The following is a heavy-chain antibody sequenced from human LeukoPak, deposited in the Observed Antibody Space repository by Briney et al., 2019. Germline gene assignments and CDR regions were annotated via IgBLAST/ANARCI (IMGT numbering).Heavy chain of an antibody. CDR3: ARGRYSFDY. CDR1: VGALSDYY. CDR2: INHSEST. J-gene: IGHJ4*02. Sequence: SETLSLTRAVYVGALSDYYWSGIRQPPGNGLEWLGEINHSESTNYNPSLKSRVSISVDTSKNQFSLKLSSVTAADTAVYYCARGRYSFDYWGQGTLVTVSS. V-gene: IGHV4-34*01. D-gene: IGHD5-18*01.